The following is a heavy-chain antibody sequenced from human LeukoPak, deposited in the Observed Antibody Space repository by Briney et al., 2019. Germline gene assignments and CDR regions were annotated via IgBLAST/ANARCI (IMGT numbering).Heavy chain of an antibody. D-gene: IGHD6-19*01. Sequence: GGSLRLSCEASGFTLSSNYMSWVRQAPGKGLEWVSVIYGGGSTYYSDSVKGRFTISRDTSKNTLYLQMNRLRAEDTAVYYCASWPGGWYGEDSWGQGTLVTVSS. CDR1: GFTLSSNY. J-gene: IGHJ4*02. CDR2: IYGGGST. CDR3: ASWPGGWYGEDS. V-gene: IGHV3-53*01.